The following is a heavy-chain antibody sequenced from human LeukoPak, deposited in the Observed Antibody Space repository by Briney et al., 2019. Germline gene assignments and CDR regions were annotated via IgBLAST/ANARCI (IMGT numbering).Heavy chain of an antibody. J-gene: IGHJ4*02. CDR3: ASGEHSRSSPFYYFDY. Sequence: GASVKVSCKASGYTFSTYGITWVRQAPGQGLEWMGWISAYNGNTNYAQRLQGRLTMTTDTSTSTAYMELRSLRSDDTAVCYCASGEHSRSSPFYYFDYWGQGTLVTVSS. V-gene: IGHV1-18*01. CDR2: ISAYNGNT. D-gene: IGHD6-6*01. CDR1: GYTFSTYG.